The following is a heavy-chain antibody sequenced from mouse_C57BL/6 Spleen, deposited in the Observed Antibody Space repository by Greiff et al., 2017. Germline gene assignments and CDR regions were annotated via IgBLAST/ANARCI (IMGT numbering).Heavy chain of an antibody. D-gene: IGHD1-1*01. CDR2: IDPSDSYT. V-gene: IGHV1-69*01. CDR1: GYTFTSYW. Sequence: VQLQQPGAELVMPGASVKLSCKASGYTFTSYWMHWVKQRPGQGLEWIGEIDPSDSYTNYNQKFKGKSTLTVDKSSSTAYMQLSSLTSKDSAVYYCARSGTTVVASDYWGQGTTLTVSS. J-gene: IGHJ2*01. CDR3: ARSGTTVVASDY.